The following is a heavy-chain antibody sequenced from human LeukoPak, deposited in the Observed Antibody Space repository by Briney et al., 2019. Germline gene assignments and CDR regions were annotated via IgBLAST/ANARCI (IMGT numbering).Heavy chain of an antibody. CDR3: AREQRIAENWFDP. D-gene: IGHD6-13*01. J-gene: IGHJ5*02. Sequence: GGSLRLSCAASGFTFSSYWMHWVRQAPGNGLVWVSRINSDGSSTSYADSVKGRFTISRDNAKNTLYLQMNSLRAEDTAVYYCAREQRIAENWFDPWGQGTLVTVSS. CDR2: INSDGSST. CDR1: GFTFSSYW. V-gene: IGHV3-74*01.